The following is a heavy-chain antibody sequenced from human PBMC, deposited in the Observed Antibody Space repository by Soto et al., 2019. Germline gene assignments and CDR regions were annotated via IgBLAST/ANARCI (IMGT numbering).Heavy chain of an antibody. CDR2: INAGNGNT. CDR1: GYTFTSYA. V-gene: IGHV1-3*01. J-gene: IGHJ6*03. Sequence: ASVQVSCKASGYTFTSYAMHWVRQAPGQRLEWMGWINAGNGNTKYSQKFQGRVTITRDTSASTAYMELSSLRSEDTAVYYCAREVIPNKYYYYYYYMDVWGKGTTVTVSS. CDR3: AREVIPNKYYYYYYYMDV. D-gene: IGHD3-16*02.